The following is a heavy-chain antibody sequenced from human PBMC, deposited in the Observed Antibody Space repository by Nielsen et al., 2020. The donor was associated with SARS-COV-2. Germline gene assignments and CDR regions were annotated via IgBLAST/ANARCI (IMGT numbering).Heavy chain of an antibody. Sequence: ASVKVSCKASGYTFTGYYMHWVRQAPGQGLEWMGWISAYNGNTNYAQKLQGRVTMTTDTSTSTAYMELRSLRPDDTAVYYCARDRVFGVVITGYYYYYGMDVWGQGTTVTVSS. CDR1: GYTFTGYY. V-gene: IGHV1-18*04. D-gene: IGHD3-3*01. CDR3: ARDRVFGVVITGYYYYYGMDV. J-gene: IGHJ6*02. CDR2: ISAYNGNT.